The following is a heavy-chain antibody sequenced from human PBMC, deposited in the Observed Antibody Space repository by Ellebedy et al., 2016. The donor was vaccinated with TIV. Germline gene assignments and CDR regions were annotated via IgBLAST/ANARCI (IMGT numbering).Heavy chain of an antibody. V-gene: IGHV3-66*01. Sequence: PGGSLRLSCAASGFTVSSNYMSWVRQAPGKGLEWVSVFFSGGNTYYADSVKGRFIISRDNSENTLYLHMNSLRGEDTAVYYCAEMGVRVPDAFDIWGQGTMVTVSS. CDR3: AEMGVRVPDAFDI. CDR1: GFTVSSNY. J-gene: IGHJ3*02. CDR2: FFSGGNT. D-gene: IGHD5-24*01.